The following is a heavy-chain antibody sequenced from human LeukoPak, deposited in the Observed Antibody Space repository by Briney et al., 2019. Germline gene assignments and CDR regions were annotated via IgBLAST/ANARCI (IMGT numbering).Heavy chain of an antibody. CDR3: AKGYCSSGSCSRLFDY. D-gene: IGHD2-15*01. V-gene: IGHV3-23*01. CDR1: GFTFSSYG. CDR2: ISGSGGST. J-gene: IGHJ4*02. Sequence: GGSLRPSCAASGFTFSSYGMSWVRQAPGKGLEWVSAISGSGGSTYYADSVKGRFTISRDNSKNTLYLQMNSLRAEDTAVYYCAKGYCSSGSCSRLFDYWGQGTLVTVSS.